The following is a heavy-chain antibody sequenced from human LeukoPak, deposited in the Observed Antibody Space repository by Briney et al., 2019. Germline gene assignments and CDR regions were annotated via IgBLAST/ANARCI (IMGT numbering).Heavy chain of an antibody. D-gene: IGHD3-22*01. V-gene: IGHV4-39*07. Sequence: SETLSLTCTVSGGSISSSSYYWGWIRQPPGKGLEWIGSFYYSGSTYYNPSLKSRVTISVDTSKIQFSLKLRSVTAADTAVYYCARRITMIVVVITTYYDYWGQGTLVTVSS. CDR3: ARRITMIVVVITTYYDY. CDR1: GGSISSSSYY. J-gene: IGHJ4*02. CDR2: FYYSGST.